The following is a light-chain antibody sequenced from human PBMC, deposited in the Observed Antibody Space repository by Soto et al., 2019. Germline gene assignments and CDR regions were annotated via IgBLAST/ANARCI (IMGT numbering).Light chain of an antibody. J-gene: IGKJ4*01. Sequence: DIVMTQSPLSLPVTPREPSSMSAIASQGLLHSNGYNYLDWYLQKPGQSPQLLIYLGSNRASGVPDRFSGSGSGTDFTLKISRVEAEDVGVYYCMQALQTPLTFGGGTKVDIK. CDR3: MQALQTPLT. CDR2: LGS. CDR1: QGLLHSNGYNY. V-gene: IGKV2-28*01.